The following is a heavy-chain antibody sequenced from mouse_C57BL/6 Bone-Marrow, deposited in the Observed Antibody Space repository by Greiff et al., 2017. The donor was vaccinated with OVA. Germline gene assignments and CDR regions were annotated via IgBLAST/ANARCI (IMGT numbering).Heavy chain of an antibody. CDR3: ARGGGLRGFAY. CDR2: INPSTGGT. CDR1: GYSFTGYY. J-gene: IGHJ3*01. V-gene: IGHV1-42*01. D-gene: IGHD2-2*01. Sequence: VQLQQSGPELVKPGASVKISCKASGYSFTGYYMNWVKQSPEKSLEWIGEINPSTGGTTYNQKFKAKATLTVAKSSSTAYMQLKSLTSEDSAVYYCARGGGLRGFAYWGQGTLVTVSA.